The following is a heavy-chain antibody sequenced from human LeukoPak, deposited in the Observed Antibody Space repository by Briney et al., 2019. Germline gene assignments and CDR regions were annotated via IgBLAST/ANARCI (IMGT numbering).Heavy chain of an antibody. V-gene: IGHV3-48*04. D-gene: IGHD5-18*01. Sequence: GGSLRLSCAASGFTFSTYGMNWVRQAPGKGLEWISYISSSGTTISYADSVKGRFTFSRDNAKNSLYLQMNSLRAEDTAVYYCARAGLAYSYGTGYYYYMDVWGKGTTVTVSS. J-gene: IGHJ6*03. CDR3: ARAGLAYSYGTGYYYYMDV. CDR2: ISSSGTTI. CDR1: GFTFSTYG.